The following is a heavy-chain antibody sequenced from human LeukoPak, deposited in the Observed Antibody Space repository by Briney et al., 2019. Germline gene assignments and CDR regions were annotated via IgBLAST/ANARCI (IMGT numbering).Heavy chain of an antibody. CDR2: INPNSGGT. CDR1: GYTFTGYY. CDR3: ARGEMWGYYFDY. D-gene: IGHD5-24*01. Sequence: ASVKVSRKASGYTFTGYYMHWVRQAPGQGLEWMGWINPNSGGTNYAQKFQGRVTMTRDTSISTAYMELSRLRSDDTAVYYCARGEMWGYYFDYWGQGTLVTVSS. V-gene: IGHV1-2*02. J-gene: IGHJ4*02.